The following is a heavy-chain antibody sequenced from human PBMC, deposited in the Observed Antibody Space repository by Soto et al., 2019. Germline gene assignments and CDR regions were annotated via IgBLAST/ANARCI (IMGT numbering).Heavy chain of an antibody. J-gene: IGHJ4*02. CDR3: ARRWGEGRVDY. Sequence: SETLSLTCTVSGGSVSSSSYSWGWIRQSPGKGLEWIGTIYSSENTYYNPSLLSRVTISVDTSKNEFSLRLGSVTAADTAVYYCARRWGEGRVDYWGQGTLVTVSS. D-gene: IGHD3-10*01. CDR1: GGSVSSSSYS. CDR2: IYSSENT. V-gene: IGHV4-39*01.